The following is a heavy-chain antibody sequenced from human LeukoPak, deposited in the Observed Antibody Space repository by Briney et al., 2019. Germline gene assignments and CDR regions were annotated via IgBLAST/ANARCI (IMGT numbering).Heavy chain of an antibody. CDR3: ARELPSGRIDY. D-gene: IGHD5-12*01. J-gene: IGHJ4*02. CDR1: GGSISSDSYY. Sequence: PSETLSLTCTVSGGSISSDSYYWGWIRQPPGKGLEWIASIYFSGSTYFNPSLKGRVTISIDTSKNQFSLRLSSVTAADTAVYYCARELPSGRIDYWGQGTLVTVSS. V-gene: IGHV4-39*02. CDR2: IYFSGST.